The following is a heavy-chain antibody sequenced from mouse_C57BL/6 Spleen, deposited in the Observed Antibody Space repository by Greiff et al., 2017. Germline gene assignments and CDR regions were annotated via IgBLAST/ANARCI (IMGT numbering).Heavy chain of an antibody. V-gene: IGHV5-9*01. J-gene: IGHJ2*01. D-gene: IGHD1-1*01. CDR3: ARQGYYGSSYVNYFDY. CDR2: ISGGGGNT. Sequence: EVQVVESGGGLVKPGGSLKLSCAASGFTFSSYTMSWVRQTPEKRLEWVATISGGGGNTYYPDSVKGRFTISRDNAENTLYLQMSSLRSEDTALYYSARQGYYGSSYVNYFDYWGQGTTLTVSS. CDR1: GFTFSSYT.